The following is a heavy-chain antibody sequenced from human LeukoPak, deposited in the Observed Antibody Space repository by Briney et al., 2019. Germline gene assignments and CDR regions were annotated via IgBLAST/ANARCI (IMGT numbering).Heavy chain of an antibody. V-gene: IGHV4-39*07. CDR1: GGSIRSSYYY. CDR3: ARGRRQLAPGDY. CDR2: IDQSGST. D-gene: IGHD6-13*01. J-gene: IGHJ4*02. Sequence: PSEILSLTCTVSGGSIRSSYYYWGWIRQPPGKGLEWIGEIDQSGSTNYNPSLKSRVTISVDTSRNQFSLKLNSVTAADTAVYYCARGRRQLAPGDYWGQGALVTVSS.